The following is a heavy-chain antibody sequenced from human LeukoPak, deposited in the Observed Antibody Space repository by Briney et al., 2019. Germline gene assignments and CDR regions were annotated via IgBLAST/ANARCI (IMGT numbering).Heavy chain of an antibody. Sequence: PGGSLRLSCAASGFTFSQYWMYWVRHAPGKGLVWVSYISTAGSIINDADSVKGRFTISRDNAKNTLYLQMNSLRVEDTAVYYCVGGDYWGQGTLGTVSS. V-gene: IGHV3-74*01. CDR1: GFTFSQYW. CDR3: VGGDY. CDR2: ISTAGSII. J-gene: IGHJ4*02.